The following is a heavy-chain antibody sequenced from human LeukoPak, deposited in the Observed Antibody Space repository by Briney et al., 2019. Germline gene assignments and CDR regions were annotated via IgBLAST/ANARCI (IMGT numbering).Heavy chain of an antibody. CDR3: AGYHWNYGVVY. J-gene: IGHJ4*02. D-gene: IGHD1-7*01. CDR1: GFPFRDYY. V-gene: IGHV3-11*01. CDR2: INRSGDTI. Sequence: GGPLRHSCGPSGFPFRDYYMRWLRQAPGKGGVGVSYINRSGDTIDYADSEKGRFTISRDNAKNSLYLQMNSLRAEDTAVYYCAGYHWNYGVVYWGQGTLVTVSS.